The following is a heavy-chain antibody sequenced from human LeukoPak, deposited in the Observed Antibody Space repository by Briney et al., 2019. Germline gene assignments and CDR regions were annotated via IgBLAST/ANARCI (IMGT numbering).Heavy chain of an antibody. Sequence: GGSLRLSCAASGFTFSSYAMSWVRQAPGKGLEWVLAISGSGGSTYYADSVKSRFTISRDNSKITLYLQMNSLRAEDTAVYCCAKSLSGRGDYFDYWGQGTLVTVSS. CDR2: ISGSGGST. CDR3: AKSLSGRGDYFDY. D-gene: IGHD1-26*01. J-gene: IGHJ4*02. CDR1: GFTFSSYA. V-gene: IGHV3-23*01.